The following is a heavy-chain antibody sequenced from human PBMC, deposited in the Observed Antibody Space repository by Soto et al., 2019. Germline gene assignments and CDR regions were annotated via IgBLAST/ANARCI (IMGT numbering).Heavy chain of an antibody. D-gene: IGHD6-13*01. V-gene: IGHV3-7*01. CDR3: ARDIGYSSSHPGY. CDR2: INQDGSEI. Sequence: GGSLRLSCAASGFTFISYWIHFFRHSPLKGLEWVANINQDGSEIYYVDSVKGRFTISRDNAKNSLYLQMNSLRAEDTAVYYCARDIGYSSSHPGYWGQGTLVTVSS. J-gene: IGHJ4*02. CDR1: GFTFISYW.